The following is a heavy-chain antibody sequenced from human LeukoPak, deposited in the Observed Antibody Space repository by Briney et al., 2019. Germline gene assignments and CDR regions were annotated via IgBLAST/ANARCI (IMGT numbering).Heavy chain of an antibody. CDR3: ARGPSGGYYYYYYMDV. CDR2: INEDGSNK. J-gene: IGHJ6*03. CDR1: GFTVSSNY. Sequence: GGSLRLSCAASGFTVSSNYMSWVRQAPGKGLEWVANINEDGSNKWHLGSVKGRFTVSRDNARNALYLQMNSLRAEDTAVYYCARGPSGGYYYYYYMDVWGKGTTVTVSS. V-gene: IGHV3-7*04. D-gene: IGHD1-14*01.